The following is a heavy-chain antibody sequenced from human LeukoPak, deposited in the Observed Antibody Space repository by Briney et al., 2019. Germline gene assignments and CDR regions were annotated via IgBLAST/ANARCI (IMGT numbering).Heavy chain of an antibody. CDR3: ARGTPYYDFWSGLAADY. Sequence: SETLSLTCTVSGGSISSYYWSWIRQPPGKGLEWIGYIYYSGSTNYNPSLKSRVTISVDTSKNQFSLKLSSVTAADTAVYYCARGTPYYDFWSGLAADYWGQGTLVTVS. CDR1: GGSISSYY. V-gene: IGHV4-59*01. CDR2: IYYSGST. J-gene: IGHJ4*02. D-gene: IGHD3-3*01.